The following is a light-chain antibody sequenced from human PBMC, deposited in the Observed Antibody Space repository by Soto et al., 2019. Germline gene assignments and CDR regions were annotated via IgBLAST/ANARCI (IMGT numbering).Light chain of an antibody. J-gene: IGKJ1*01. CDR3: QQYAGSPST. CDR1: QTVTSNH. V-gene: IGKV3-20*01. CDR2: GAS. Sequence: EIVLTQSPGTLSLSPGERATLSCRASQTVTSNHLAWYQWKPGQAPRLLIYGASSRATDIPDRFSGSGSGTDFTLTITRLEPEDFAVYFCQQYAGSPSTFGHGTKVVLK.